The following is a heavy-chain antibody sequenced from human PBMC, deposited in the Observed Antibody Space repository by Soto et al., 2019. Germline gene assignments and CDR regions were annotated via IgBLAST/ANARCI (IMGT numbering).Heavy chain of an antibody. V-gene: IGHV1-18*01. Sequence: QVQLGQSGAEVKKPGASGKVSCKASGYTFTSYGISWVRQAPGQGLEWMGWISAYNGNTNYAQKLQGRVTMTTDTSTSTAYMELRSLRSDDTAVYYCARDAHLGGSQIYFDYCGQGTLVTVSS. CDR1: GYTFTSYG. D-gene: IGHD1-26*01. J-gene: IGHJ4*02. CDR2: ISAYNGNT. CDR3: ARDAHLGGSQIYFDY.